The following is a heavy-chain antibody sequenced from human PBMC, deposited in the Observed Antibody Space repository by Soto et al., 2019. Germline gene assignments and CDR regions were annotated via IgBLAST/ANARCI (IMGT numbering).Heavy chain of an antibody. CDR1: GFSIGDYW. Sequence: EVQLVESGGGLVQPGGSLRLSCAASGFSIGDYWMSWVRQAPGKGLEWVANIKQDGSEKYYVDSVKGRFTISKDSAKNSLYLQMNSLRGEDTAVYYCARTVVVVVPDNFDHWGQGTLVTVSP. V-gene: IGHV3-7*01. CDR2: IKQDGSEK. J-gene: IGHJ4*02. D-gene: IGHD2-2*01. CDR3: ARTVVVVVPDNFDH.